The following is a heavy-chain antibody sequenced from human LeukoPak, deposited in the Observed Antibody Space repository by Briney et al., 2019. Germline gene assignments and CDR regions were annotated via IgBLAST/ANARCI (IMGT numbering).Heavy chain of an antibody. J-gene: IGHJ4*02. CDR2: IYTSGST. V-gene: IGHV4-4*07. Sequence: SETLSLTRTVSGGSISSYYWSWIRQPAGKGLEWIGRIYTSGSTNYNPSLKSRVTMSVDTSKNQFSLKLSSVTAADTAVYYCARAAYSSGWTEFDYWGQGTLVTVSS. CDR3: ARAAYSSGWTEFDY. D-gene: IGHD6-19*01. CDR1: GGSISSYY.